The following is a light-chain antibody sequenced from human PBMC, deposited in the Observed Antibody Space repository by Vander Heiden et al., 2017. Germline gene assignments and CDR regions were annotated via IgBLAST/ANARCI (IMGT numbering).Light chain of an antibody. V-gene: IGLV1-51*02. CDR1: SSNIGNNY. CDR3: GTWDSSLSAEV. Sequence: QSVLTQPPSASAAPGQKVTIPCSGSSSNIGNNYVSWYQQLPGTAPKLLIYENNKRPSGIPDRFSGSKSGTSATLGITGLQTGDEADYYCGTWDSSLSAEVFGGGTKLTVL. J-gene: IGLJ2*01. CDR2: ENN.